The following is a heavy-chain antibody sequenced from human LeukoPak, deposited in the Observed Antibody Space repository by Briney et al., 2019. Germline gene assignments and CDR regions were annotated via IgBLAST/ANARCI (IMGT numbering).Heavy chain of an antibody. J-gene: IGHJ4*02. V-gene: IGHV1-2*02. D-gene: IGHD3-22*01. CDR3: ARAKGHGYYDSSGYYCDY. CDR1: GYTFTGYY. Sequence: ASVKVSCKASGYTFTGYYMHWVRQAPGQGLEWMGWINPNSGGTNYAQKFQGRVTMTRDTSISTAYMELSRLRSDDTAVYYCARAKGHGYYDSSGYYCDYWGQGTLVTVSS. CDR2: INPNSGGT.